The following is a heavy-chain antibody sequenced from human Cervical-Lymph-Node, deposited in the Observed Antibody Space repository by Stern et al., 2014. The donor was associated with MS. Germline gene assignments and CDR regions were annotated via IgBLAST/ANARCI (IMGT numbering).Heavy chain of an antibody. CDR3: ARARVGDYARSPHLDS. CDR1: GFTVSRDY. J-gene: IGHJ4*02. D-gene: IGHD4-17*01. CDR2: ITNVGST. V-gene: IGHV3-53*01. Sequence: EVQLVESGGGVIQPGGSLRLSCTASGFTVSRDYMTWVRQAPGKGLEWVSLITNVGSTFYTDSVKGRFTISRDSAKVSVSLPMVSLRAEDTAVYYCARARVGDYARSPHLDSWGQGTLVTVSS.